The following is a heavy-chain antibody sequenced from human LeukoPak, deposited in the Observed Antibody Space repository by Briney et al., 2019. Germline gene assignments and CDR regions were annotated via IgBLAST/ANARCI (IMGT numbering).Heavy chain of an antibody. CDR1: GFTVSSNY. Sequence: GGSLRLSCAASGFTVSSNYMSWVRQAPGKGLEWVSVIYIGGSTYYADSVKGRFTISRDNSKNTLYLQMNSLRAEDTAVYYCARDSIEYSSSSLYYYGMDVWGQGTTVTVSS. CDR3: ARDSIEYSSSSLYYYGMDV. V-gene: IGHV3-66*01. CDR2: IYIGGST. J-gene: IGHJ6*02. D-gene: IGHD6-6*01.